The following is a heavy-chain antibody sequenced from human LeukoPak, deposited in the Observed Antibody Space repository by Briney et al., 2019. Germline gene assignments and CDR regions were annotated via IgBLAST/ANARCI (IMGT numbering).Heavy chain of an antibody. J-gene: IGHJ6*02. V-gene: IGHV4-31*03. Sequence: SQTLSLTCTVSGGSISSGGYYWSWIRQHPGKGLEWIGYIYYSGSTNYNPSLKSRVTISVDTSKNQFSLKLSSVTAADTAVYYCARDSISSSWPQWDYYYYGMDVWGQGTTVTVSS. CDR3: ARDSISSSWPQWDYYYYGMDV. CDR1: GGSISSGGYY. CDR2: IYYSGST. D-gene: IGHD6-13*01.